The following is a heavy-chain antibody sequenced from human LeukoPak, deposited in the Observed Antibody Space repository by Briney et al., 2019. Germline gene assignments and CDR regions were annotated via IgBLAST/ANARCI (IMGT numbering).Heavy chain of an antibody. D-gene: IGHD1-7*01. CDR2: IYYSGST. CDR3: ARGNWNYVFDY. V-gene: IGHV4-31*03. CDR1: GGSISSSSYY. Sequence: SETLSLTCTVSGGSISSSSYYWGWIRQPPGKGLEWIGYIYYSGSTYYNPSLKSRVTISVDTSKNQFSLKLSSVTAADTAVYYCARGNWNYVFDYWGQGSLVTVSS. J-gene: IGHJ4*02.